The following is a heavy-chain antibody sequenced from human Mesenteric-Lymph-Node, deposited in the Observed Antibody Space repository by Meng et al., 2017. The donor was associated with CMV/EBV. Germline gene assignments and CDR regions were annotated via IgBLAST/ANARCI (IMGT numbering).Heavy chain of an antibody. CDR2: INHSGST. Sequence: SGGSISSSSYYWGWIRQPPGKGLEWIGEINHSGSTNYNPSLKSRVTISVDTSKNQFSLKLSSVTAADTAVYYCAGFPSYNWNWAWFDPWGQGTLVTVSS. J-gene: IGHJ5*02. CDR3: AGFPSYNWNWAWFDP. D-gene: IGHD1-7*01. CDR1: GGSISSSSYY. V-gene: IGHV4-39*07.